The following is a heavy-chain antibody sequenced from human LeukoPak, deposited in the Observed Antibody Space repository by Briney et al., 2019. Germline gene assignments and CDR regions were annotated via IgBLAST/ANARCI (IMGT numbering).Heavy chain of an antibody. J-gene: IGHJ6*03. Sequence: GGSLRLSCAASGFTFSSYAMSWVRQAPGEGLEWVSAISGSGGSTYYADSVKGRFTISRDNSKNTLYLQMNSLRAEDTAVYYCAKVGYSYGIMDVWGKGTTVTVSS. V-gene: IGHV3-23*01. CDR2: ISGSGGST. CDR1: GFTFSSYA. D-gene: IGHD5-18*01. CDR3: AKVGYSYGIMDV.